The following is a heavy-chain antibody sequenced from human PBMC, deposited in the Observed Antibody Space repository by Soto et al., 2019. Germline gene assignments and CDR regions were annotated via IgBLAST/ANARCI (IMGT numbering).Heavy chain of an antibody. CDR2: IQSKTYGETT. CDR1: GFSFDNAW. D-gene: IGHD2-21*01. J-gene: IGHJ4*02. V-gene: IGHV3-15*07. CDR3: TSGLIVVVAASGLAGY. Sequence: EVQLVESGGGLVKPGESVRLSCAASGFSFDNAWMNWVRQAPGKGLEWVGRIQSKTYGETTDYAAPVKGRFTISRDDSKNRLYLQINSLKAEDSAVYYCTSGLIVVVAASGLAGYWGQGTLVSVYS.